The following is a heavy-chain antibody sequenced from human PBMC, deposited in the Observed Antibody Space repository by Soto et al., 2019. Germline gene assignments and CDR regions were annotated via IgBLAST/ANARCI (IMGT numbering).Heavy chain of an antibody. CDR3: ARDYMAVVE. J-gene: IGHJ4*02. CDR1: GSSISSGSYY. Sequence: QVQLQESGPGLVKPSQTLSLTCTVSGSSISSGSYYWSWIRQHPGKGLEWIGYIYHSGSTYYNTYLKSRATISLDTSKNQFSLKLSSVTAADTAVYYCARDYMAVVEWGQGTLVTVSS. V-gene: IGHV4-31*03. CDR2: IYHSGST. D-gene: IGHD2-15*01.